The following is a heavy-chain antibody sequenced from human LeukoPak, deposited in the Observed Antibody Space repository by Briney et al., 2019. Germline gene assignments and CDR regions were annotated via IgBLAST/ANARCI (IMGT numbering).Heavy chain of an antibody. Sequence: SEKLSFNCTVSGYSISSGYYWGWIRQPPRKGLEWIGSIYHSASTYYNPSLKSRVTISVDTSKNQFSLKLSSVTAADTAVYYCAREGSGLHFDYWGQGTLVTVS. J-gene: IGHJ4*02. CDR3: AREGSGLHFDY. CDR1: GYSISSGYY. V-gene: IGHV4-38-2*02. D-gene: IGHD2-15*01. CDR2: IYHSAST.